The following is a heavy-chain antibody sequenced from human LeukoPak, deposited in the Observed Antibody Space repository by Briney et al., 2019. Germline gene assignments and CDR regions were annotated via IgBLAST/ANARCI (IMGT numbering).Heavy chain of an antibody. CDR1: GFTFSSYW. CDR2: IKQDGSEK. Sequence: PGGSLTLSCSASGFTFSSYWMSWVRQAPGKGLEWVANIKQDGSEKYYVDSVKGRFTISRDNAKNSLYLQMNSLRAEDTAVYYCARDRHYYGSGSYYNLGYWGQGTLVTVSS. D-gene: IGHD3-10*01. J-gene: IGHJ4*02. V-gene: IGHV3-7*04. CDR3: ARDRHYYGSGSYYNLGY.